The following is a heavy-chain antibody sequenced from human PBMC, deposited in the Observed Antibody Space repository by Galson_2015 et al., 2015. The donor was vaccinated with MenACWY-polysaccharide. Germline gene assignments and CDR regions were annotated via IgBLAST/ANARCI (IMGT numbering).Heavy chain of an antibody. CDR3: AKPPEKGNYGSGSGDAFDI. D-gene: IGHD3-10*01. Sequence: SLRPSCAASGFTFSSYAMSWVRQAPGKGLEWVSAISGSGGSTYYADSVKGRFTISRDNSKNTLYLQMNSLRAEDTAVYYCAKPPEKGNYGSGSGDAFDIWGQGTMVTVSS. V-gene: IGHV3-23*01. CDR2: ISGSGGST. CDR1: GFTFSSYA. J-gene: IGHJ3*02.